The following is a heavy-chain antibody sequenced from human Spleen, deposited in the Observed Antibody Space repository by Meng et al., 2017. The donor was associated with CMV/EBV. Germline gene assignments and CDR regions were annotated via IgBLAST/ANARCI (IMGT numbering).Heavy chain of an antibody. D-gene: IGHD3-16*01. CDR1: GGSISSSNHF. CDR3: ATLTVRAWGFLGAAVHFDS. J-gene: IGHJ4*02. CDR2: ISNSGSTI. V-gene: IGHV3-11*04. Sequence: GGSLRLSCTVSGGSISSSNHFWGWIRQPPGKGLEWISYISNSGSTIHYADSVKGRFTISRDNSENSLSLRMNSLRPEDTAVYYCATLTVRAWGFLGAAVHFDSWGPGTLVTVSS.